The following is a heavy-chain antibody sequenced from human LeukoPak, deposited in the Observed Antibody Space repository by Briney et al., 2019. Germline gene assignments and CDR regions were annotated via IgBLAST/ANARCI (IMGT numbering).Heavy chain of an antibody. D-gene: IGHD1-14*01. Sequence: GGSLRLSCAASGFTFSSYGLHWVRQAPGKGLEWVAFIRYDGSNKYYADSVKGRFTISRDNSKNTLYLQMNSLRAEDTAVYYCAKDTTPPKAGFDPWGQGTLVTVSS. CDR2: IRYDGSNK. V-gene: IGHV3-30*02. J-gene: IGHJ5*02. CDR3: AKDTTPPKAGFDP. CDR1: GFTFSSYG.